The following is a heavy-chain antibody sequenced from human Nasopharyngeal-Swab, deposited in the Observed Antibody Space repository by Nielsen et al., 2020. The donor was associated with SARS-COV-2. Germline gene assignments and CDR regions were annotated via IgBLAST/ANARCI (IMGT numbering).Heavy chain of an antibody. Sequence: SETLSLTCTVSGGSISSSSYYWGWIRQPPGKGLEWIGSIYYSGSTNYNPSLKSRVTISVDTSKNQFSLKLSSVTTADTAVYYCARGDSSSSPAFDIWGQGTMVTVSS. CDR3: ARGDSSSSPAFDI. CDR1: GGSISSSSYY. J-gene: IGHJ3*02. V-gene: IGHV4-39*07. CDR2: IYYSGST. D-gene: IGHD6-6*01.